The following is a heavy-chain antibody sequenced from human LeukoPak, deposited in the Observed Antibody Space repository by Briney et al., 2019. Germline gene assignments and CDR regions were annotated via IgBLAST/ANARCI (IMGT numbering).Heavy chain of an antibody. J-gene: IGHJ6*02. Sequence: GGSLRLSCAASGFIVNSYVMSWVRQAPGKGLEWVSLIRGSGGSTYYADSVRGRFTISRDNSKNTLYLQMNSPRAEDTAVYYCAKGMGYFTGMDVWGQGTTVTVSS. CDR3: AKGMGYFTGMDV. V-gene: IGHV3-23*01. CDR2: IRGSGGST. D-gene: IGHD2-8*01. CDR1: GFIVNSYV.